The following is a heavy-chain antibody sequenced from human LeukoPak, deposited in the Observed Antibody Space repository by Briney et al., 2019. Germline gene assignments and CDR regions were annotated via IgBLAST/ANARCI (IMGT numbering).Heavy chain of an antibody. D-gene: IGHD2-15*01. CDR1: GFTFSSYS. CDR3: ARVGSSCSAAVCYFDY. V-gene: IGHV3-64*01. J-gene: IGHJ4*02. Sequence: GGSLRLSCAASGFTFSSYSMNWVRQAPGKGLEYVSAISSNGGSTYYANSVKGRFTISRDNSKNTLYLQMGSLRAEDMAVYYCARVGSSCSAAVCYFDYWGQGTLVTVSS. CDR2: ISSNGGST.